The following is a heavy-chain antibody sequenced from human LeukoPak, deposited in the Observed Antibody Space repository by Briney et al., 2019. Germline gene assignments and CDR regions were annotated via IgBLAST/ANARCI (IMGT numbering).Heavy chain of an antibody. CDR3: AKVRSGDIAAALNY. V-gene: IGHV3-23*01. J-gene: IGHJ4*02. CDR1: GFTFSSYA. Sequence: PGGSLRLSCAASGFTFSSYAMNWVRQAPGKGLEWVSGISGSGDNTYYADSVKGRFTISRDNSKNTLYLQMNSLRAEDTAVYYCAKVRSGDIAAALNYWGQGTLVPVS. CDR2: ISGSGDNT. D-gene: IGHD6-13*01.